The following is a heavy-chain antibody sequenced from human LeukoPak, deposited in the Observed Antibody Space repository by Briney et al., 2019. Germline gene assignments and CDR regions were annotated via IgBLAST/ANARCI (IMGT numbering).Heavy chain of an antibody. CDR1: GGSFSGYY. V-gene: IGHV4-34*01. CDR2: INHSGST. Sequence: SETLSLTCAVYGGSFSGYYWSWIRQPPGKGLEWIGEINHSGSTNYNPSLKSRVTISVDTSKNQFSLKLSSVTAADTAVYYCARDRPGGSSLDYWGQGTLVTVSS. CDR3: ARDRPGGSSLDY. D-gene: IGHD6-13*01. J-gene: IGHJ4*02.